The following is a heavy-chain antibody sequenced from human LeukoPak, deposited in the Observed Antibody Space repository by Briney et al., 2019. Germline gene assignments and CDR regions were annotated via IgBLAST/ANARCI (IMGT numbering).Heavy chain of an antibody. Sequence: SETLSLTCTVSDDSISDYYRGWIRQPPGKGLEWIGYFHNSGTSTYNPSLKSRVTISVDTSKNQFSLKLSSVTAADTAVYYCARDSRYFDWLVIDYWGQGTLVTVSS. D-gene: IGHD3-9*01. V-gene: IGHV4-59*01. J-gene: IGHJ4*02. CDR3: ARDSRYFDWLVIDY. CDR1: DDSISDYY. CDR2: FHNSGTS.